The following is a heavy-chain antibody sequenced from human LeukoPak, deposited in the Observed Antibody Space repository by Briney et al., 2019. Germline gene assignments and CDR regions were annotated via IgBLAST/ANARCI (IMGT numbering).Heavy chain of an antibody. CDR2: ITPNSGGT. D-gene: IGHD3-22*01. V-gene: IGHV1-2*06. CDR3: ARGPYYYDSSGAYYFDY. J-gene: IGHJ4*02. Sequence: VASVKVSCKASGYTFTGYYMHWVRQAPGQGLKWMGRITPNSGGTNYAQKFQGRVTMTRDTSISTAYMELSRLRSDDTAVYYCARGPYYYDSSGAYYFDYWGQGTLVTVSS. CDR1: GYTFTGYY.